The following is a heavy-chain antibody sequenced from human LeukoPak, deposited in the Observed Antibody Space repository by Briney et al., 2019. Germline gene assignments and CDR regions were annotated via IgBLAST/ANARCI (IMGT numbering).Heavy chain of an antibody. V-gene: IGHV1-69*05. J-gene: IGHJ5*02. D-gene: IGHD3-3*01. CDR2: IIPIFGTA. CDR1: GGTFSSYA. CDR3: ARDRETSFDFWSGYYKVARGWFDP. Sequence: SVKVSCKASGGTFSSYAISWVRQAPGQGLEWMGRIIPIFGTANYAQKFQGRVTITTDESTSTAYMELSSLRSEDTAVYYCARDRETSFDFWSGYYKVARGWFDPWGQGTLVTVSS.